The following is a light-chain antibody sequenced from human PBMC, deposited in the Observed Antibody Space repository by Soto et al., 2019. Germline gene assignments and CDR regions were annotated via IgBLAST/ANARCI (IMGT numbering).Light chain of an antibody. CDR1: QSVSSSY. Sequence: EVVLTQSPGTLSLSPGERSTLSCSASQSVSSSYLAWYQQKPGQAPRLLIYDASNRATGIPARFSGSGSGTDFTLTISSLEPEDFAVYYCQQRSNWPLTFGGGTKVDIK. CDR3: QQRSNWPLT. J-gene: IGKJ4*01. CDR2: DAS. V-gene: IGKV3D-20*02.